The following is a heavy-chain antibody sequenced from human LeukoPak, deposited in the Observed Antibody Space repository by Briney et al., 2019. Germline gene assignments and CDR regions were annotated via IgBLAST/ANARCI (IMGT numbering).Heavy chain of an antibody. J-gene: IGHJ4*02. V-gene: IGHV1-2*02. CDR3: ARVRQQLVDFDY. Sequence: ASVKVSCKASGYTFTGYYRHWVRQAPGQGLEWMGWINPNSGGTNYAQKFQRRVTMTRDTSISTAYMEQGRLRADDTAVYYCARVRQQLVDFDYWGQGTLVTVSS. CDR2: INPNSGGT. D-gene: IGHD6-13*01. CDR1: GYTFTGYY.